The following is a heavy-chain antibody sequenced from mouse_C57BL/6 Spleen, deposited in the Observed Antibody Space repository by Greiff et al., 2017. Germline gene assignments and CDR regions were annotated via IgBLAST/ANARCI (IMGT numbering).Heavy chain of an antibody. D-gene: IGHD2-3*01. J-gene: IGHJ4*01. CDR2: ISNGGGST. V-gene: IGHV5-12*01. CDR1: GFTFSDYY. Sequence: EVQGVESGGGLVQPGGSLKLSCAASGFTFSDYYMYWVRQTPEKRLEWVAYISNGGGSTYYPDTVKGRFTISRDNAKNTLYLQMSRLKSEDTAMYYCARLDDGYYESAMDYWGQGTSVTVSS. CDR3: ARLDDGYYESAMDY.